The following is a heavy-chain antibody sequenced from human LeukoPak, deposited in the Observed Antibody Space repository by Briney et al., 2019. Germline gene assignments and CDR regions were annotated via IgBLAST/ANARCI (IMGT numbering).Heavy chain of an antibody. CDR2: IYYSGST. J-gene: IGHJ4*02. Sequence: SETLSLTCTVSGGSISSGDYYWSWIRQPPGKGLEWIGYIYYSGSTDYNPSLKSRVTISVDTSKNQFSLKLSSVTAADTAVYYCARVRDSSGYYYSYPDYWGQGTLVTVSS. CDR1: GGSISSGDYY. D-gene: IGHD3-22*01. CDR3: ARVRDSSGYYYSYPDY. V-gene: IGHV4-30-4*01.